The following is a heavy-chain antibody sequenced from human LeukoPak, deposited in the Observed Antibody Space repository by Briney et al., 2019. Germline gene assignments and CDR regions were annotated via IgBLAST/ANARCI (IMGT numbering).Heavy chain of an antibody. D-gene: IGHD3-9*01. CDR2: INPNSGGT. CDR1: GYTFTGYY. CDR3: ARDYDILTGYHP. V-gene: IGHV1-2*02. J-gene: IGHJ4*02. Sequence: ASVKVSCKASGYTFTGYYMHWVRQAPGQGLEWMGWINPNSGGTNYAQKFQGRVTMTRDTSISTAYMELSRLRSDDTAVYYCARDYDILTGYHPWGQGTLVTVSS.